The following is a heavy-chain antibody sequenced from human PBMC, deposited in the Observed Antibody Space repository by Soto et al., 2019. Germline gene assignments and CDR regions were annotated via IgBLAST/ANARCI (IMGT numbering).Heavy chain of an antibody. J-gene: IGHJ5*02. CDR3: AKGSGSYCDVKGSWFDP. D-gene: IGHD3-10*01. V-gene: IGHV3-23*01. CDR2: MSASGRSA. Sequence: GGSLRLSCVVSGFTFSAYAMSWVRQAPGKGLEWVSGMSASGRSADYGDSLKGRFTISRDNSKNTLFLQMNNLRAEDTAVYYCAKGSGSYCDVKGSWFDPWGQGTQVTVSS. CDR1: GFTFSAYA.